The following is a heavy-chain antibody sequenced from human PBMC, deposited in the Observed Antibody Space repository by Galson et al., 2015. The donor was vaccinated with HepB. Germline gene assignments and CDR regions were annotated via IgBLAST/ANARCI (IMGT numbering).Heavy chain of an antibody. V-gene: IGHV3-33*06. CDR2: IWYDGSNK. CDR3: AKVSGTAMVPGDY. D-gene: IGHD5-18*01. Sequence: SLRLSCAASGFTFSSYGMHWVRQAPGKGLEWVAVIWYDGSNKYYADSVKGRFTISRDNSKNTLYLQMNSLRAEDTAVYYCAKVSGTAMVPGDYWGQGTLVTVSS. CDR1: GFTFSSYG. J-gene: IGHJ4*02.